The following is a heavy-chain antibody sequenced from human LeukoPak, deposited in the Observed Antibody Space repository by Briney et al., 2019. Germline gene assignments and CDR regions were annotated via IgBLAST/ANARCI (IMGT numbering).Heavy chain of an antibody. CDR2: IYHSGST. V-gene: IGHV4-4*02. CDR3: ARVTGSYSHPYFDY. J-gene: IGHJ4*02. Sequence: PSETLSLTCAVSGGSISSSNWWSWVRQPPGKGLEWIGEIYHSGSTNYNPSLKSRVTISVDKSKNQFSVKLSSVTAADTAVYYCARVTGSYSHPYFDYWGQGTLVTVSS. CDR1: GGSISSSNW. D-gene: IGHD1-26*01.